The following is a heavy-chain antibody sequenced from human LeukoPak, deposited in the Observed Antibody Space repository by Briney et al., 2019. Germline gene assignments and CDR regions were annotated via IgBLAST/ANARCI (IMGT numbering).Heavy chain of an antibody. V-gene: IGHV4-59*01. Sequence: SETLSLTCTVSGGSISSYYWSLIRQPPGKGLEWIGYIYYSGSTNYNPSLKSRVTISVDTSKNQFSLKLSSVTAADTAVYYCARGGFDYDSSPTPPFDYWGQGTLVTVSS. CDR2: IYYSGST. J-gene: IGHJ4*02. CDR1: GGSISSYY. CDR3: ARGGFDYDSSPTPPFDY. D-gene: IGHD3-22*01.